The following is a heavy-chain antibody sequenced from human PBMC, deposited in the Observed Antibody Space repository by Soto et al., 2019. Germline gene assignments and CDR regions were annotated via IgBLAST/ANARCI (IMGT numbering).Heavy chain of an antibody. D-gene: IGHD1-26*01. CDR2: IYYSGST. V-gene: IGHV4-30-4*01. Sequence: SETLSLTCTVSGGSISSGDYYWSWIRQPPGKGLEWIGYIYYSGSTYYNPSLKSRVTISVDTSKNQXXXXXXXXTXADTAVYYCARGIVGAKGYFDYWGQGTLVTVSS. CDR3: ARGIVGAKGYFDY. CDR1: GGSISSGDYY. J-gene: IGHJ4*02.